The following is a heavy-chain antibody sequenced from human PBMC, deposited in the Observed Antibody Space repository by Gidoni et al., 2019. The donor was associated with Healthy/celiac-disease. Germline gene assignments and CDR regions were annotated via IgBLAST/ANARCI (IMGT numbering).Heavy chain of an antibody. V-gene: IGHV3-21*01. J-gene: IGHJ3*02. CDR2: ISSSSSYI. D-gene: IGHD3-9*01. Sequence: EVQLVESGGGLVKPGGALRLSCAASGFTFSSYSMNWVRQAPGKGLEWVSSISSSSSYIYYADSVKGRFTISRDNAKNSLYLQMNSLRAEDTAVYYCARSRSFDWLLYDAFDIWGQGTMVTVSS. CDR1: GFTFSSYS. CDR3: ARSRSFDWLLYDAFDI.